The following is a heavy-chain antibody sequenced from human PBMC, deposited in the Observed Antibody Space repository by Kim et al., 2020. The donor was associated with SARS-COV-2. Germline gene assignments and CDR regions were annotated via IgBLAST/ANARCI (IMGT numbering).Heavy chain of an antibody. J-gene: IGHJ4*02. D-gene: IGHD2-21*02. CDR1: GFTFSSYA. CDR2: ISYDGSNK. CDR3: AREFLRGNSDY. V-gene: IGHV3-30-3*01. Sequence: GGSLRLSCAASGFTFSSYAMHWVRQAPGKGLEWVAVISYDGSNKYYADSVKGRFTISRDNSKNTLYLQMNSLRAEDTAVYYCAREFLRGNSDYWGQGTLVTVSS.